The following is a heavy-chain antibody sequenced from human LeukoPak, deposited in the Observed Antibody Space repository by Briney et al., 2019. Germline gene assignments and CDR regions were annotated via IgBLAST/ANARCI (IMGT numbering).Heavy chain of an antibody. CDR3: ARDAYKATD. Sequence: PGGSLRLSCAASGFTVSTNYMSWIRQAPGKGLEWVSYISSSGSTIYYADSVRGRFTISRDNAKNSLYLQMNGLRAEDTAVYYCARDAYKATDWGQGTLVTVSS. CDR1: GFTVSTNY. D-gene: IGHD5-24*01. V-gene: IGHV3-11*01. J-gene: IGHJ4*02. CDR2: ISSSGSTI.